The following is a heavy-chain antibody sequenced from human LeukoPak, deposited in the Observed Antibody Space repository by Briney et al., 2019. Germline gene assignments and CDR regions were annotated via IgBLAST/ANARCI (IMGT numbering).Heavy chain of an antibody. CDR1: GGSISSYY. V-gene: IGHV4-34*01. D-gene: IGHD6-19*01. J-gene: IGHJ4*02. CDR2: INHSGST. CDR3: ARGRGFRWLVNYYFDY. Sequence: KPSETLSLTCTVFGGSISSYYWSWIRQPPGKGLEWIGEINHSGSTNYNPSLKSRVTISVDTSKNQFSLKLSSVTAADTAVYYCARGRGFRWLVNYYFDYWGQGTLVTVSS.